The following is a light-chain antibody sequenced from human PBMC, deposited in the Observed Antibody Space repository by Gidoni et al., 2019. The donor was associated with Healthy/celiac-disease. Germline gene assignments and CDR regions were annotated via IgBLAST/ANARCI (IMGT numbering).Light chain of an antibody. CDR2: DAS. J-gene: IGKJ4*02. CDR3: QQRSNWPGLT. CDR1: QSVSSY. V-gene: IGKV3-11*01. Sequence: DIVLTQSPATLSLSPGERATLSCSASQSVSSYLAWYQQKPGQAHRLLIYDASNRATGIPARFSGSGSGTDFTLTISSLEPEDFAVYYCQQRSNWPGLTFGGGTKVEIK.